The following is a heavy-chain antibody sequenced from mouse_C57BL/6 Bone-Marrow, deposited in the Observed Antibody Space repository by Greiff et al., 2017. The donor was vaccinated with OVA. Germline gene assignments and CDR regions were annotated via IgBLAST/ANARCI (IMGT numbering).Heavy chain of an antibody. CDR1: GYTFTDYY. V-gene: IGHV1-19*01. CDR3: ARTVPLGPHWYFDV. CDR2: INPYNGGT. Sequence: VQLQQSGPVLVKPGASVKMSCKASGYTFTDYYMNWVKQSHGKSLEWIGVINPYNGGTSYNQKFKGKATLTVDKSSSPAYMELNSLTSEDSAVYYCARTVPLGPHWYFDVWGTGTTVTVSS. D-gene: IGHD4-1*01. J-gene: IGHJ1*03.